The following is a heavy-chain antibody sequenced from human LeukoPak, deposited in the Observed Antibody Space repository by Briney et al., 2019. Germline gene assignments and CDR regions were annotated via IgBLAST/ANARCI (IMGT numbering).Heavy chain of an antibody. V-gene: IGHV3-23*01. CDR1: GFTFSNAW. J-gene: IGHJ5*02. D-gene: IGHD2-2*01. CDR3: AKLPREYCSSTSCPNWFDT. Sequence: GGSLRLSCAASGFTFSNAWMSWVRQAPGKGLEWVSALSASGGTTYYADSVKGRFTTSRDNSKNTLYLHMNSLRAEDTAVYYCAKLPREYCSSTSCPNWFDTWGQGTLVTVSS. CDR2: LSASGGTT.